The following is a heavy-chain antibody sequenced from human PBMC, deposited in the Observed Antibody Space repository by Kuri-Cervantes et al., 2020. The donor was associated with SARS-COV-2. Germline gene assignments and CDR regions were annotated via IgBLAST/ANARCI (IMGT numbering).Heavy chain of an antibody. V-gene: IGHV3-30*03. CDR3: ARVEVTILSADY. Sequence: LSLTCAAPGFTFSSYSMNWVRQAPGKGLEWVAVISYDGSNKYYADSVKGRFTISRDNSKNTLYLQMNSLRAEDTAVYYCARVEVTILSADYWGQGTLVTVSS. CDR2: ISYDGSNK. CDR1: GFTFSSYS. D-gene: IGHD3-3*01. J-gene: IGHJ4*02.